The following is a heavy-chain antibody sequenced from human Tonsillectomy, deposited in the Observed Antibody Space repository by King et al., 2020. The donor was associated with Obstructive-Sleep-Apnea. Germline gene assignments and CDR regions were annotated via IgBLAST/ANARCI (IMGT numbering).Heavy chain of an antibody. CDR2: ITPIFGTA. V-gene: IGHV1-69*01. J-gene: IGHJ5*02. Sequence: VQLVESGAEVKKPGSSVKVSCTASGGTFSSYAISWVRQAPGQGLEWMGGITPIFGTANYAQKFQGRVTISADESTSTAYMELSSLRSEDTAVYYCARDLYDSSSWYWFDPWGQGTLVTVSS. D-gene: IGHD6-13*01. CDR3: ARDLYDSSSWYWFDP. CDR1: GGTFSSYA.